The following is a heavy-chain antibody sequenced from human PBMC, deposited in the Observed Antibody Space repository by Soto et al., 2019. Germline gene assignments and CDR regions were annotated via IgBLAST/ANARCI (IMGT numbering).Heavy chain of an antibody. V-gene: IGHV1-69*04. CDR1: GGTFSSYT. CDR2: IIPILGIA. D-gene: IGHD1-20*01. Sequence: SVKVSCKASGGTFSSYTISWVRQAPGQGLEWMGRIIPILGIANYAQKFQGRVTITADKSTSTAYMELSSLRSEDTAVYYCAGERITGGEPFDYWGQGTLVTVSS. CDR3: AGERITGGEPFDY. J-gene: IGHJ4*02.